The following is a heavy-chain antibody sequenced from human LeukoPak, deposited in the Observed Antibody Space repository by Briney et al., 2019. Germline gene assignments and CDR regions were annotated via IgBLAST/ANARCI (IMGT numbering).Heavy chain of an antibody. CDR3: ARDPTPYSSGPNWFDP. CDR1: GGTFSSYA. J-gene: IGHJ5*02. Sequence: GASVKVSCKASGGTFSSYAISWVRQAPGQGLEWMGGIIPIFGTANYAQTFQGRVTMTTDTSTSTAYMELRSLRSDDTAVYYCARDPTPYSSGPNWFDPWGQGTLVTVSS. CDR2: IIPIFGTA. D-gene: IGHD6-19*01. V-gene: IGHV1-69*05.